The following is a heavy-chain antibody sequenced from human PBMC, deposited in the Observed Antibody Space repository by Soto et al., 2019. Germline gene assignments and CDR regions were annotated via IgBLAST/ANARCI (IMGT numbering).Heavy chain of an antibody. V-gene: IGHV4-34*01. Sequence: SETLSLTCAVNGGSLSGYYCSWIRQSPWKGLQWIGEINHRGISDYNPSLKSRVTLSIDASINQFTLELTSVTSADNAVYYCAKSENRNSVYGVDVLGQ. J-gene: IGHJ6*02. CDR2: INHRGIS. CDR3: AKSENRNSVYGVDV. CDR1: GGSLSGYY. D-gene: IGHD1-7*01.